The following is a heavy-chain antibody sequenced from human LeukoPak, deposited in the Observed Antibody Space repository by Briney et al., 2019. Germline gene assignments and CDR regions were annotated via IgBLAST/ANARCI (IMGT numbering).Heavy chain of an antibody. CDR1: GVPFSDYY. J-gene: IGHJ4*02. V-gene: IGHV4-34*01. D-gene: IGHD6-13*01. CDR2: INYSGGY. Sequence: SETLSLTCAVYGVPFSDYYWSWIRQPPGKGLEWIGEINYSGGYNIHPALKGRVTISVATSKNQFSLKLTSVTAADTAVYYWASIDIAAAGIADWGQGTLVTVSS. CDR3: ASIDIAAAGIAD.